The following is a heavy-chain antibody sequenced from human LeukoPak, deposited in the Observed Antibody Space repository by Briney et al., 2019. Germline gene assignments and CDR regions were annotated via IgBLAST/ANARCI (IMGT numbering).Heavy chain of an antibody. CDR3: ARDGLLPPYYYYYYMDV. D-gene: IGHD2-15*01. V-gene: IGHV3-7*03. J-gene: IGHJ6*03. CDR1: GFTFTDYL. Sequence: PGGSLRLSCAASGFTFTDYLMTWVRQAPGKGLEWVADIKADGSDKYYVDSVKGRFTILRDNAKNSLYLQMNSLRAEDTALYYCARDGLLPPYYYYYYMDVWGKGSTVTVSS. CDR2: IKADGSDK.